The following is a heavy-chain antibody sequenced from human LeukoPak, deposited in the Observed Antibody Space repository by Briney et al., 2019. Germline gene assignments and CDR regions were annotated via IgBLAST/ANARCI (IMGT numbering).Heavy chain of an antibody. Sequence: GGSLRLSCAASGFTFSSYSMNWVRQAPGKGLEWVSSISSSSSYIYYADSVKGRFTISRDNAKNSLFLQMNSLRAEDTAVYYCARGRRMVYAIAAFDIWGQGTMVTVSS. D-gene: IGHD2-8*01. CDR3: ARGRRMVYAIAAFDI. CDR1: GFTFSSYS. V-gene: IGHV3-21*01. J-gene: IGHJ3*02. CDR2: ISSSSSYI.